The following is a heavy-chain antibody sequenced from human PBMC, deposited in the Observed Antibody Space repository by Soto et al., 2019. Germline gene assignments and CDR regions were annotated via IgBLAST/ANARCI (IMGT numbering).Heavy chain of an antibody. CDR1: GYTFTSYY. V-gene: IGHV1-46*01. D-gene: IGHD1-26*01. CDR2: INPSGGST. J-gene: IGHJ4*02. CDR3: ARDPALVVGDTNAIDY. Sequence: QVQLVQSGAEVKKPAASVKVSCKASGYTFTSYYMHWVRQAPGQGLEWMGIINPSGGSTSYAQKFQGRVNMTRDMSTSTVYMELSSLRSEDTAVYYGARDPALVVGDTNAIDYWGQGTLVTVSS.